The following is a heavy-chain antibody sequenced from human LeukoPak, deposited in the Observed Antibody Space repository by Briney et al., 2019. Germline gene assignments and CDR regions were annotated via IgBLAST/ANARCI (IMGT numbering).Heavy chain of an antibody. Sequence: SVTLSLTCTVSGGSISSSSYYWGWIRQPPGKGLEWIGSIYYSGTTYYNPSLKSRVTISADTSKNHFSLKLSSVTAADTAVYYCARPGHSYYYMDVWGKGTTVTVSS. CDR3: ARPGHSYYYMDV. CDR1: GGSISSSSYY. CDR2: IYYSGTT. D-gene: IGHD1-1*01. J-gene: IGHJ6*03. V-gene: IGHV4-39*02.